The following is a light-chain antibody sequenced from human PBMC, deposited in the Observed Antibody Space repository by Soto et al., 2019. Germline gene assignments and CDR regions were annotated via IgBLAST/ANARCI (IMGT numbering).Light chain of an antibody. V-gene: IGLV4-69*01. CDR2: LNSDGSH. CDR1: SGHSNYA. CDR3: QTWGTGVRV. J-gene: IGLJ3*02. Sequence: QPVLIQSPSASASLGASVKLTCTLSSGHSNYAIAWHQQHPEKGPRYLMKLNSDGSHNKGDGIPDRFSGSSSGAERYLTISSLQSEDEADYYCQTWGTGVRVFGGGTKVTVL.